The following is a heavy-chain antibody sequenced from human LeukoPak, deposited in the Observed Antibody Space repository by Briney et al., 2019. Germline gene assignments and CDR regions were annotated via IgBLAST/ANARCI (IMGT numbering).Heavy chain of an antibody. CDR3: ARRRDGYNQFDY. D-gene: IGHD5-24*01. J-gene: IGHJ4*02. V-gene: IGHV4-39*01. Sequence: KPSETLSLTCVVSGGSIITNDYWWGWIRQPPGKGLEWIGTIDHAGTTFYNVSLKSRVTISVDTPNNQFSLRLNSVGAADTAVYYCARRRDGYNQFDYWGQGTLVTVSS. CDR2: IDHAGTT. CDR1: GGSIITNDYW.